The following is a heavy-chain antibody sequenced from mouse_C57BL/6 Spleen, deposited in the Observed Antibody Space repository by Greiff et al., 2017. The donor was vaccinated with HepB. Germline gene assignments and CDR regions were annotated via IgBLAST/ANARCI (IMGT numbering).Heavy chain of an antibody. CDR1: GYAFSSSW. Sequence: VQLQQSGPELVKPGASVKISCKASGYAFSSSWMNWVKQRPGKGLEWIGRIYPGDGDTNYNGKFKGKATLTADKSSSTAYMQLSSLTSEDSAVYFCARGGGLRPYWYFDVWGTGTTVTVSS. D-gene: IGHD2-4*01. J-gene: IGHJ1*03. V-gene: IGHV1-82*01. CDR3: ARGGGLRPYWYFDV. CDR2: IYPGDGDT.